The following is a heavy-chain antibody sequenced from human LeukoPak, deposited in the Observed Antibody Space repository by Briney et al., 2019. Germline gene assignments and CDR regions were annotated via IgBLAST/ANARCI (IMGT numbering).Heavy chain of an antibody. J-gene: IGHJ4*02. V-gene: IGHV4-39*01. CDR3: ARHSSRGFSYDFDY. Sequence: PSETLSLTCTVFDGSISSSSDSWGWIRQPPGKVLEWIGSVHYSGTAYYNPSLRSRVTISVDTSKNQFSLKLSSVTAADTAVYYCARHSSRGFSYDFDYWGQGTLVTVSS. CDR1: DGSISSSSDS. CDR2: VHYSGTA. D-gene: IGHD5-18*01.